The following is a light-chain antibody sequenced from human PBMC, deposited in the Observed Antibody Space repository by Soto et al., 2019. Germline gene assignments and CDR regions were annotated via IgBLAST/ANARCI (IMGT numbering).Light chain of an antibody. CDR2: GAS. J-gene: IGKJ5*01. CDR3: QQYGRSPPVT. V-gene: IGKV3-20*01. Sequence: EIVLTQSPGTLSLSPGERATLSCRASQSVSSSYLAWYQQKPGQAPRLLIYGASGRATGIPDRFSGSGSGKDFTLTISRLEPEDFAVYYCQQYGRSPPVTFGQGTRLEIK. CDR1: QSVSSSY.